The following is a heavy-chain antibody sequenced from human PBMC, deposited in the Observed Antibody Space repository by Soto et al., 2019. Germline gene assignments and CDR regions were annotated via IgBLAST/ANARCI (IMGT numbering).Heavy chain of an antibody. J-gene: IGHJ6*02. V-gene: IGHV3-23*01. Sequence: EVQLLESGGGLVQPGGSLRLSCAASGFTFSSYAMSWVRQAPGKGLEWVSAISGSGGSTYYADSVKGRFTISRDNSKNTLYLPMNSLRAEDTAVHYCAKEALYSSSWYGGLITGGMDVWGQGTTVTVSS. D-gene: IGHD6-13*01. CDR1: GFTFSSYA. CDR2: ISGSGGST. CDR3: AKEALYSSSWYGGLITGGMDV.